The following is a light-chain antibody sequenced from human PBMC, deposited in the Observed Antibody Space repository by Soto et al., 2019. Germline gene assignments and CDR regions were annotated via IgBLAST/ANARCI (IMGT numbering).Light chain of an antibody. V-gene: IGKV3-15*01. Sequence: EIVMTQSPATLSVSPGERATLACRASQSVSSNLAWYQQKPGQPPRLLIYGASTRATGIPASFSGSGSATEFTLTISSLQSQDFAVYYCQQYNNWPPITFGQGTRLEIK. CDR2: GAS. J-gene: IGKJ5*01. CDR1: QSVSSN. CDR3: QQYNNWPPIT.